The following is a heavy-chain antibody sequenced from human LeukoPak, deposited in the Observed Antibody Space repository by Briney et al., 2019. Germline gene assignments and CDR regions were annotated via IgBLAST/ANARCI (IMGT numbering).Heavy chain of an antibody. CDR3: ARETTYYYDSSGHGLDY. D-gene: IGHD3-22*01. J-gene: IGHJ4*02. V-gene: IGHV4-4*07. CDR2: IYTSGST. CDR1: GGSISSYY. Sequence: SETLSLTCTVPGGSISSYYWSWIRQPAGKGLEWIGRIYTSGSTNYNPSLKSRVTMSVDTSKNQFSLKLSSVTAADTAVYYCARETTYYYDSSGHGLDYWGQGTLVTVSS.